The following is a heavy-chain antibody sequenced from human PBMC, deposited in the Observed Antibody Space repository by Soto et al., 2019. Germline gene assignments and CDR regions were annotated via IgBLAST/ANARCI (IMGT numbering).Heavy chain of an antibody. CDR3: ARDHYGSGSYYNRYYYYGMDV. D-gene: IGHD3-10*01. J-gene: IGHJ6*02. CDR1: GGTFSSYA. CDR2: IIPIFGTA. Sequence: QVKLVQSGAEVKKPGSSVKVSCKASGGTFSSYAISWVRQAPGQGLEWMGGIIPIFGTANYAQKFQGRVTITADESTSRAYMELSSLRSEDTAVYYCARDHYGSGSYYNRYYYYGMDVWGQGTTVTVSS. V-gene: IGHV1-69*01.